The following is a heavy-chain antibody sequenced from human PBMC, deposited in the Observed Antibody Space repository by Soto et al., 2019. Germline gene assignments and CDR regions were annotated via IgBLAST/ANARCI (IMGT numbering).Heavy chain of an antibody. Sequence: GASVKVSCKASGGTFSSYAISWVRQAPGQGLEWMGGIIPIFGTANYAQKFQGRVTITADESTSTAYMELSSLRSEDTAVYYCAREDHTPEVGDDVRYYYGMDVWGQGTTVTVSS. V-gene: IGHV1-69*13. CDR2: IIPIFGTA. CDR1: GGTFSSYA. CDR3: AREDHTPEVGDDVRYYYGMDV. J-gene: IGHJ6*02. D-gene: IGHD1-26*01.